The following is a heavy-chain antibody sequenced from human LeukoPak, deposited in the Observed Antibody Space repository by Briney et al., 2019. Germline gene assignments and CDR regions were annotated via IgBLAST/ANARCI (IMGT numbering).Heavy chain of an antibody. J-gene: IGHJ6*03. CDR3: ARAARERWFGDSYYYMDV. V-gene: IGHV4-59*01. CDR1: GGSISSYY. D-gene: IGHD3-10*01. CDR2: IYYSGST. Sequence: PSETLSLTRTVSGGSISSYYWSWIRQPPGKGLEWIGYIYYSGSTNYNPSLKSRVTISVDTSKNQFSLKLSSVTAADTAVYYCARAARERWFGDSYYYMDVWGKGTTVTISS.